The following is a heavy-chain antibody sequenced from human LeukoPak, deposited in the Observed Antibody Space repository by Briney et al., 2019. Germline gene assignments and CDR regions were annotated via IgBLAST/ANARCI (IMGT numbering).Heavy chain of an antibody. D-gene: IGHD7-27*01. Sequence: SETLSLTCTVSGGSISSYYWSWIRQPPGKGLEWIGNIYYSGSTNYNPSLKSRVTISVDTSKNQFSLKLSSVTAADTAVYYCATNTGTVFDYWGQGALVTVSS. V-gene: IGHV4-59*01. J-gene: IGHJ4*02. CDR1: GGSISSYY. CDR2: IYYSGST. CDR3: ATNTGTVFDY.